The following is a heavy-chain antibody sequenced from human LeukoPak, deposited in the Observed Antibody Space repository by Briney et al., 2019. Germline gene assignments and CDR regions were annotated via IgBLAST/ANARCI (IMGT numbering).Heavy chain of an antibody. CDR1: GFTLSNSD. J-gene: IGHJ3*01. V-gene: IGHV3-30*03. CDR3: ARERCVVGACGAFDV. D-gene: IGHD1-26*01. CDR2: ISKDGNEK. Sequence: GGSLRLSCAASGFTLSNSDMNWVRQAPGKGLEWVAVISKDGNEKHYTDSVKGGFTISRDNSMTMLYLQMNTLRGEDTAIYYCARERCVVGACGAFDVWGQGTMATVSS.